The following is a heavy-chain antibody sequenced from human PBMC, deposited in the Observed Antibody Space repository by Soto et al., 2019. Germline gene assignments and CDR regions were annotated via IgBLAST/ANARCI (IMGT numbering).Heavy chain of an antibody. J-gene: IGHJ4*02. V-gene: IGHV5-10-1*01. CDR1: GYSFTSYW. D-gene: IGHD3-22*01. CDR2: IDPSDSYT. Sequence: GESLKISCKGSGYSFTSYWISWVRQMPGKGLEWMGRIDPSDSYTSYSPSFQGHVTISADKSISTAYLQWSSLKASDTAMYYCARFRYDSSGYYWILNSPDYWGQGTLVTVSS. CDR3: ARFRYDSSGYYWILNSPDY.